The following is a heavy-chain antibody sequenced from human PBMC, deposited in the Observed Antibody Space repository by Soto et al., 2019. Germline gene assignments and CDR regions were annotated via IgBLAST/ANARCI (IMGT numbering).Heavy chain of an antibody. Sequence: EVQLVESGGGLVKPGGSLGLSCAVSGFTFNNAWMSWVRQAPGKGLEWVGRIKSKTDGGTTDHAASVKGRFTISRDDSKNTLYLQMDSLKSEDTAMYYCTTSPRAQYWGQGTLVSVSS. CDR1: GFTFNNAW. J-gene: IGHJ4*02. CDR3: TTSPRAQY. CDR2: IKSKTDGGTT. V-gene: IGHV3-15*01.